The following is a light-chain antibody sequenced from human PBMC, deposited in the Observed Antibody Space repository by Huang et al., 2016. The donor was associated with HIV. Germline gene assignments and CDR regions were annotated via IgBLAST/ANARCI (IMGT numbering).Light chain of an antibody. CDR1: QSVSTK. Sequence: EVVMTQSPATLSVSPGESATLYCRASQSVSTKLAWYQQKPDQAPRLLIQGASTRATGIPARFSGSGSGTEFTLTISSLQSEDFAVYFCQQYNNWPLTFGQGTRLEIK. V-gene: IGKV3-15*01. J-gene: IGKJ5*01. CDR2: GAS. CDR3: QQYNNWPLT.